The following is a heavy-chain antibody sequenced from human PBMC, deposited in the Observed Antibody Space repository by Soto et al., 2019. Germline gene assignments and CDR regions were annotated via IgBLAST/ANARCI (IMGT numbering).Heavy chain of an antibody. Sequence: SETLSLTCTVSGGSISSYYWSWIRQPPGKGLEWIGYIYYSGSTNYNPSLKSRVTISVDTSKNQFSLKLSSVTAADTAVYYCARDSGSKKSTVSQYYYYGMNVGGQGTTVTFSS. J-gene: IGHJ6*02. CDR2: IYYSGST. CDR3: ARDSGSKKSTVSQYYYYGMNV. D-gene: IGHD4-4*01. V-gene: IGHV4-59*12. CDR1: GGSISSYY.